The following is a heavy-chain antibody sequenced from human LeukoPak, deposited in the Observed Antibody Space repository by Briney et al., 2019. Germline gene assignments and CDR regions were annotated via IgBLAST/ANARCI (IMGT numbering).Heavy chain of an antibody. CDR3: ARASYDFWSGYDYYYYMDV. D-gene: IGHD3-3*01. CDR1: GFTFSRYA. Sequence: GGSLRLSCAASGFTFSRYAMHWVRQAPGKGLEYVSAISSNGGSTYYGNSVKGRFSISRDNSKNTLYLQMGSLRAEDMAMCYCARASYDFWSGYDYYYYMDVWGKGTTVTVSS. J-gene: IGHJ6*03. V-gene: IGHV3-64*01. CDR2: ISSNGGST.